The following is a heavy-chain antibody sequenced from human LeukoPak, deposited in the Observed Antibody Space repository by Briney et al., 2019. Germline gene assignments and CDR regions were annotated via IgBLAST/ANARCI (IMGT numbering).Heavy chain of an antibody. V-gene: IGHV3-74*01. Sequence: GGSLRLSCAASGFTFSSYWMHWVRQAPGEGLVWVSRIKSDGSVTWYADSVKGRFTISRDNAKNMLYLQMNSLRDEDTAVYFCARDLDAVGTTIDHWGQGTLVTVFS. J-gene: IGHJ4*02. D-gene: IGHD1-14*01. CDR2: IKSDGSVT. CDR1: GFTFSSYW. CDR3: ARDLDAVGTTIDH.